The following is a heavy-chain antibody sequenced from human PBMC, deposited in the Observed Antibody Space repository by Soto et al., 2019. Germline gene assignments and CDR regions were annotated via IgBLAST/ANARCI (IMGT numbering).Heavy chain of an antibody. D-gene: IGHD1-20*01. CDR2: IYYSGST. CDR3: ASGITGTTADYFDY. CDR1: GGSISSYY. J-gene: IGHJ4*02. Sequence: SETLSLTCTVSGGSISSYYWSWIRQPPGKGLEWIGYIYYSGSTNYNPSLKSRVTISVDTSKNQFSLKLSSVTAADTAVYYCASGITGTTADYFDYWGQGTLVTVSS. V-gene: IGHV4-59*08.